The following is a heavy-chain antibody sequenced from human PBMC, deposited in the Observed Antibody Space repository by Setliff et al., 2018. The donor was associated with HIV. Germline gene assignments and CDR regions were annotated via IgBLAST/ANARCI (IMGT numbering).Heavy chain of an antibody. V-gene: IGHV4-59*08. J-gene: IGHJ2*01. CDR3: ARPSAGGGYNYWYFDL. CDR2: IYYSGSTSGGT. D-gene: IGHD5-12*01. CDR1: GVSITSYF. Sequence: SETLSLTCTVSGVSITSYFWSWIRQPPGKGLEWIGFIYYSGSTSGGTNYNPSLKSRVTISLDTSKNQFSLKLSSVTAADTAVYYCARPSAGGGYNYWYFDLWGRGTLVTVPQ.